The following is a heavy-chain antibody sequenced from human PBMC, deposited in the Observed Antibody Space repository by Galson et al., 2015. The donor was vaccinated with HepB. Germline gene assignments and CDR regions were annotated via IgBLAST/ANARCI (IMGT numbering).Heavy chain of an antibody. CDR3: AREYSEIRDLYSQMDV. V-gene: IGHV3-66*01. CDR1: GFTVSTNY. CDR2: IYSGGTT. Sequence: SLRLSCAASGFTVSTNYMTWVRQGPGKGLEWVSVIYSGGTTYYADSVEGRFTISRDNTKNTLYLQMNSLRAEDTAVYYCAREYSEIRDLYSQMDVWGKWSTVTAAS. D-gene: IGHD3-16*01. J-gene: IGHJ6*03.